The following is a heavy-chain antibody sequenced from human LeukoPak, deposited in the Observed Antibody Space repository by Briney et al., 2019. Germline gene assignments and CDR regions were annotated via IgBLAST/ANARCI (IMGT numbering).Heavy chain of an antibody. CDR2: IYPDDSDT. Sequence: GESLKISWKGSGYSFTTYWIGWVRQMPGKGLEWMGIIYPDDSDTRSSPSFRGQVTISADKSISTAYLQWSSLKASDSAMYYCARLDDYTLDYWGQGTLVTVSS. V-gene: IGHV5-51*01. CDR3: ARLDDYTLDY. D-gene: IGHD4-11*01. J-gene: IGHJ4*02. CDR1: GYSFTTYW.